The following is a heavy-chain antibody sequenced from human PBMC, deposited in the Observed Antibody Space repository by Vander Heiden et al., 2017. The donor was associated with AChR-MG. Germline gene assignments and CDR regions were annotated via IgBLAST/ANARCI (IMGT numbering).Heavy chain of an antibody. V-gene: IGHV3-23*01. CDR2: TSRNSDTT. CDR3: AKGITIFAQEARYNFGMDG. D-gene: IGHD3-3*01. CDR1: GFTFSNHA. J-gene: IGHJ6*02. Sequence: EVQLLESGGGLVQPGGSLRLSCAGSGFTFSNHAMTWVRQAPGKGLEWVSSTSRNSDTTHYADSVKGRFTIFRDNSKNTLYLQMNSLRAEDAAVYYCAKGITIFAQEARYNFGMDGWGQGTTVTVSS.